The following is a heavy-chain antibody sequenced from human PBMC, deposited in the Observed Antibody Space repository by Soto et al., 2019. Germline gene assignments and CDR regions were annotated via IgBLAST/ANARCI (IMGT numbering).Heavy chain of an antibody. CDR3: ASGYDTALAPIF. J-gene: IGHJ4*02. Sequence: SESLSLTCAVYGGSFSSYHWSWIRQTPGKGLEWVGEINHLTTTNYNPSLKSRVIISLDTPKNQFSLKLSSVTAADTAVYYCASGYDTALAPIFWGQGILVTVSS. D-gene: IGHD5-18*01. CDR2: INHLTTT. V-gene: IGHV4-34*01. CDR1: GGSFSSYH.